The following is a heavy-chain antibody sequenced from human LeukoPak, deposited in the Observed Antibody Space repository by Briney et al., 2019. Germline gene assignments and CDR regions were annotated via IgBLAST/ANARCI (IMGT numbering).Heavy chain of an antibody. V-gene: IGHV3-66*02. J-gene: IGHJ4*02. D-gene: IGHD2/OR15-2a*01. CDR1: GFTVSSNY. CDR2: LYSAGNT. CDR3: ARAREYLAIDY. Sequence: GGSLRLSCAASGFTVSSNYMNWVRQAPGKGLEWVSVLYSAGNTFYAGSVKGRFTISRDNSKNTLYLQMNNLRPEDTAVYYCARAREYLAIDYWGQGTLVTVSS.